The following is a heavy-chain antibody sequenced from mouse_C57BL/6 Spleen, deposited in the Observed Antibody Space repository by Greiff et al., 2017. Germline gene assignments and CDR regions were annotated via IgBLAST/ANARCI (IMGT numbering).Heavy chain of an antibody. CDR3: NASGYSDYGREFAY. J-gene: IGHJ3*01. CDR1: GFTFKDYY. D-gene: IGHD2-13*01. CDR2: IDPENGDT. V-gene: IGHV14-4*02. Sequence: EVQLQQSGAELVRPGASVKMSCTASGFTFKDYYMHWVKQRPGQGLEWIGWIDPENGDTEYAPKFQGKDTITADTSSNTAYLPLIRLTSEDSAVSYVNASGYSDYGREFAYWGQGTLVTVSA.